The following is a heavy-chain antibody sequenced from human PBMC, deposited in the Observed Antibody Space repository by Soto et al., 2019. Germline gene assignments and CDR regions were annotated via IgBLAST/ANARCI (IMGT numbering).Heavy chain of an antibody. CDR1: GDSVSSNSAA. CDR2: TYYKSKWYN. Sequence: SQTLSLTCAISGDSVSSNSAAWNWIRQSPSRGLEWLGRTYYKSKWYNDYAVSVKSRITINPDTSKNQFSLQLNSVTPEDTAVYYCARARVTMVRGVIYSYYGMDVWGQGTTVTAP. J-gene: IGHJ6*02. V-gene: IGHV6-1*01. CDR3: ARARVTMVRGVIYSYYGMDV. D-gene: IGHD3-10*01.